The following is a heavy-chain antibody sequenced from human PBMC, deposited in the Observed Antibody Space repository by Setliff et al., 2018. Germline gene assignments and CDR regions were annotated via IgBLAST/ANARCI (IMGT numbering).Heavy chain of an antibody. D-gene: IGHD5-12*01. J-gene: IGHJ1*01. CDR2: IYAGDSDT. CDR1: GYTFSNYW. Sequence: GESLKISCKGSGYTFSNYWVGWVRQMPGKGLEWMGVIYAGDSDTRYSPSFQGQVTFSADKSLRTAYLQWSSLKTSDTAIYYCARGRGGYNQEYLQHWGQGTLVTVSS. CDR3: ARGRGGYNQEYLQH. V-gene: IGHV5-51*01.